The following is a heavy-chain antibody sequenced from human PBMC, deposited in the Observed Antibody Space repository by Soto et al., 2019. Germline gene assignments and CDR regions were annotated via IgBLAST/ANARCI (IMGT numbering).Heavy chain of an antibody. CDR2: ISYDGGNK. V-gene: IGHV3-30*18. D-gene: IGHD5-18*01. CDR1: GFTFSSYG. CDR3: AKGDTAMVEYFDY. Sequence: PGGSLRLSCAASGFTFSSYGMHWVRQAPGKGLEWVAVISYDGGNKYYADSVKGRFTISRDNSKNTLYLQMNSLRAEDTAVYYCAKGDTAMVEYFDYWGQGTLVTVSS. J-gene: IGHJ4*02.